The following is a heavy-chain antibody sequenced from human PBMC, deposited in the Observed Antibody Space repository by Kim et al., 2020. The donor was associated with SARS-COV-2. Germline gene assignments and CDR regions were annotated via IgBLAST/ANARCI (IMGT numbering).Heavy chain of an antibody. V-gene: IGHV3-7*03. CDR3: ATANWGTSYYYYGMDV. J-gene: IGHJ6*02. CDR2: IKQDGSEK. Sequence: GGSLRLSCAASGFTFSSYWMSWVRQAPGKGLEWVANIKQDGSEKYYVDSVKGRFTISRDNAKNSLYLQMNSLRAEDTAVYYCATANWGTSYYYYGMDVWGQGTTVTVSS. CDR1: GFTFSSYW. D-gene: IGHD7-27*01.